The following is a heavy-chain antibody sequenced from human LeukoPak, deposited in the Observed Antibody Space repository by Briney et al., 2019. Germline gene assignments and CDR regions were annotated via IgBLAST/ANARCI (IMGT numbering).Heavy chain of an antibody. Sequence: SETLSLTCTVSGGSISSSIYYWGWIRQPPGKGLEWIGSIYYSGSTYYNPSLKSRVTISVDTSKNQFSLKLSSVTAADTAVYYCARHMRWAQNYFDYWGQGTLVTVSS. D-gene: IGHD1-26*01. CDR2: IYYSGST. V-gene: IGHV4-39*01. CDR3: ARHMRWAQNYFDY. CDR1: GGSISSSIYY. J-gene: IGHJ4*02.